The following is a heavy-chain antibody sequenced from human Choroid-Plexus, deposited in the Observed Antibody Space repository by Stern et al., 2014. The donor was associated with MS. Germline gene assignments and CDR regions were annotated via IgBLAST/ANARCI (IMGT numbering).Heavy chain of an antibody. Sequence: VQLLESGAEVKKPESSVKVSCKASGGSFSSFDISWGRQAPGQRLEWLGEISPMFGVANYAQNFQGRVTFTADESTSTAYMELSSLRSEDTAVYYCARHQGGVAANWGQGTLVTVSS. CDR1: GGSFSSFD. D-gene: IGHD6-13*01. J-gene: IGHJ4*02. CDR2: ISPMFGVA. CDR3: ARHQGGVAAN. V-gene: IGHV1-69*01.